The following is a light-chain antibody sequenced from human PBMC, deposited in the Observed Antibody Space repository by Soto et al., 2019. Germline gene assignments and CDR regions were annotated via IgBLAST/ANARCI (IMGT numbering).Light chain of an antibody. Sequence: QSALTQPASVSGSPGQSITISRTGTSSDVGNYNLVSWFQQYPGKAPKLMIYEGSKRPAGVSDRFSGSKSGNTASLTISGLQAEDEADYHCCSFAGSRTFVFGTGTKVTVL. CDR2: EGS. CDR3: CSFAGSRTFV. J-gene: IGLJ1*01. V-gene: IGLV2-23*01. CDR1: SSDVGNYNL.